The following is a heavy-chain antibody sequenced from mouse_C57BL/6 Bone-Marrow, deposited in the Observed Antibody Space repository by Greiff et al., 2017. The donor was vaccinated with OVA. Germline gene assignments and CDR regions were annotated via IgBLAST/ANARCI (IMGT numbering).Heavy chain of an antibody. CDR1: GFTFSSYA. V-gene: IGHV5-4*01. CDR2: ISDGGSYT. Sequence: DVMLVESGGGLVKPGGSLKLSCAASGFTFSSYAMSWVRQTPEKRLEWVATISDGGSYTYYPDNVKGRFTISRDNAKNNLYLQMSHLKSEDTAMYYCARETTVVAFYAMDYWGQGTSVTVSS. J-gene: IGHJ4*01. D-gene: IGHD1-1*01. CDR3: ARETTVVAFYAMDY.